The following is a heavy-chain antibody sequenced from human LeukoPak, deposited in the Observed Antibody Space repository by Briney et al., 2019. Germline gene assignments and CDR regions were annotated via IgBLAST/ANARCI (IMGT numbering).Heavy chain of an antibody. CDR3: ARDRVGATIWFDP. Sequence: GGSLRLSCAASGFTFSDHYMDWVRQAPGKGLEWVGRTRNKANSYTTEYAASVKGRFTISRDNAKNSLYLQMNSLRAEDTAVYYCARDRVGATIWFDPWGQGTLVTVSS. V-gene: IGHV3-72*01. CDR1: GFTFSDHY. CDR2: TRNKANSYTT. D-gene: IGHD1-26*01. J-gene: IGHJ5*02.